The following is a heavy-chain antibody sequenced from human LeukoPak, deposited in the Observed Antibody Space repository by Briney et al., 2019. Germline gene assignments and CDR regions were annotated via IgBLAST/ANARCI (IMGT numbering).Heavy chain of an antibody. CDR3: ARDEPYSGSYYFQH. J-gene: IGHJ1*01. V-gene: IGHV4-61*08. CDR1: GGSISSGDYY. CDR2: IYYSGST. D-gene: IGHD1-26*01. Sequence: SETLSLTCTVSGGSISSGDYYWSWIRQPPGKGLEWIGYIYYSGSTNYNPSLKSRVTISVDTSKNQFSLKLSSVTAADTAVYYCARDEPYSGSYYFQHWGQGTLVTVSS.